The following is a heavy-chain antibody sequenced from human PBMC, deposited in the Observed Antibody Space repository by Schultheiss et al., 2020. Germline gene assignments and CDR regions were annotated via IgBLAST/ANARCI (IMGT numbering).Heavy chain of an antibody. V-gene: IGHV3-48*02. Sequence: GGSLRLSCAASGFTFSSNGMNWVRQAPGKGLEWVSYISSSSSTIYYADSVKGRFTISRDNAKNSLYLQMNSLRDEDTAVYYCARELYNVNWYFDLWGRGTLVNVYS. CDR3: ARELYNVNWYFDL. J-gene: IGHJ2*01. CDR1: GFTFSSNG. D-gene: IGHD5-24*01. CDR2: ISSSSSTI.